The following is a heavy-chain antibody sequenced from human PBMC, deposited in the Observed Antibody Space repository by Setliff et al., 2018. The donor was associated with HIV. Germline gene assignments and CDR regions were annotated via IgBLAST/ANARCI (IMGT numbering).Heavy chain of an antibody. CDR3: AKGAGFYGDYTFDY. CDR2: IYSTGST. Sequence: SETLSLTCTVSGASITSHYWSWIRQSPGRELEWIGYIYSTGSTNYNPSLQSRVSISLDASKNKFYLKVTSVTSSDTAVYYCAKGAGFYGDYTFDYWGQGNLVTVSS. D-gene: IGHD4-17*01. CDR1: GASITSHY. J-gene: IGHJ4*02. V-gene: IGHV4-59*11.